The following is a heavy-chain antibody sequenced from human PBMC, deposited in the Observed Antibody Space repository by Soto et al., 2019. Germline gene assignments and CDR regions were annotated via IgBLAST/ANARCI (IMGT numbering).Heavy chain of an antibody. CDR3: ARDRAAYYYGSGPFDP. CDR2: ISYDGSNK. D-gene: IGHD3-10*01. V-gene: IGHV3-30-3*01. Sequence: QVQLVESGGGVVQPGRSLRLSCAASGFTFSSYAMHWVRQAPGKGLEWVAVISYDGSNKYYADSVTGRFTISRDNSKNTLYLQMISLRAEDTAVDYCARDRAAYYYGSGPFDPWGQGTLVTVSS. CDR1: GFTFSSYA. J-gene: IGHJ5*02.